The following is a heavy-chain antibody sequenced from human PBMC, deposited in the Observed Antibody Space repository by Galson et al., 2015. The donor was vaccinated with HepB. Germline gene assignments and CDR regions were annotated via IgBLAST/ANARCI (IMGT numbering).Heavy chain of an antibody. CDR1: GFAFSNYF. Sequence: SLRLSCAASGFAFSNYFMSWVRQAPGKGLEWVANINQDGSEKYYVDSVTGRFSISRDNAKNSLYLQMNSLRAEDTAVYYCARDREGYSWATIGGYWGQGTLVTVSS. D-gene: IGHD5-24*01. V-gene: IGHV3-7*03. CDR3: ARDREGYSWATIGGY. J-gene: IGHJ4*02. CDR2: INQDGSEK.